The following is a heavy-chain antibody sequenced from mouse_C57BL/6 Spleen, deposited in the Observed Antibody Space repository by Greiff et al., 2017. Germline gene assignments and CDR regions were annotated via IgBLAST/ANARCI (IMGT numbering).Heavy chain of an antibody. D-gene: IGHD1-1*01. CDR3: ASDTTVVAAGYFDY. CDR2: ISSGSSTI. V-gene: IGHV5-17*01. Sequence: EVQLVESGGGLVKPGGSLKLSCAASGFTFSDYGMHWVRQAPEKGLEWVAYISSGSSTIYYADTVKGRFSISRDNAKNTLFLQMTSLRSEGTAMYYCASDTTVVAAGYFDYWGQGTTLTVSS. CDR1: GFTFSDYG. J-gene: IGHJ2*01.